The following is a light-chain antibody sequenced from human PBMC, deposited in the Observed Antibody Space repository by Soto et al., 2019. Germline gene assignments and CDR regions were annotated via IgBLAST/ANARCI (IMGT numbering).Light chain of an antibody. V-gene: IGKV2-30*02. CDR2: QVS. CDR3: LQATHWPHT. CDR1: RSLVHSDGNIY. Sequence: EVVLTQSPLSLSVTLGQPASISCGSSRSLVHSDGNIYLIWFQQRPGQSPRRLIYQVSNRDSGVPDRFSGSGSVTDFTLKISRVEAEDVGVYYCLQATHWPHTFGQGTMVDI. J-gene: IGKJ2*01.